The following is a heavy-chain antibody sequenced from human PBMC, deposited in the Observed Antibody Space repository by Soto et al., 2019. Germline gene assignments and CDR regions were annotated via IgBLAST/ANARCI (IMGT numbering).Heavy chain of an antibody. D-gene: IGHD5-12*01. CDR1: GGTSSSYT. V-gene: IGHV1-69*02. Sequence: GASVKVSCKASGGTSSSYTISWVRQAPGQGLEWMGRIIPILGIANYAQKFQGRVTITADKSTSTAYMELSSLRSEDTAVYYCARGLRLDYFDYWGQGTLVTVSS. CDR3: ARGLRLDYFDY. CDR2: IIPILGIA. J-gene: IGHJ4*02.